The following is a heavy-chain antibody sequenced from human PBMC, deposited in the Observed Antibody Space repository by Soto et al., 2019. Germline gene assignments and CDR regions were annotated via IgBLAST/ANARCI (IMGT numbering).Heavy chain of an antibody. D-gene: IGHD3-22*01. V-gene: IGHV3-23*01. CDR2: ISGSGGST. Sequence: GGSLRLSCAASGFTFSSYAMSWVRQAPGKGLEWVSAISGSGGSTYYADSVKGRFTISRDNSKNTLYLQMNSLRAEDTAVYYCAKDIGYYYDSSGYLPYAFDIWGQGTMVTVSS. J-gene: IGHJ3*02. CDR1: GFTFSSYA. CDR3: AKDIGYYYDSSGYLPYAFDI.